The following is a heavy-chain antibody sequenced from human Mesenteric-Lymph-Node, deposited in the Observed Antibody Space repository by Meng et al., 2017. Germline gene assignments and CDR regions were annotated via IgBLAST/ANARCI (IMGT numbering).Heavy chain of an antibody. D-gene: IGHD2-15*01. CDR2: INPILGTA. J-gene: IGHJ5*02. Sequence: SVKVSCKASGGTFTSYAISWVRQAPGQGLEWMGGINPILGTANYAQKFQGRVTITADKSTSTTYMELSSLGSDDTAVYYSARNVGGCEVAATRSIWFDPWGQGTLVTVSS. CDR3: ARNVGGCEVAATRSIWFDP. V-gene: IGHV1-69*10. CDR1: GGTFTSYA.